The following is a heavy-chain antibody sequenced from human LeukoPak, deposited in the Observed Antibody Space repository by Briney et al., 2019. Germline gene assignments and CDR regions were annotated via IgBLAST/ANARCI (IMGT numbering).Heavy chain of an antibody. CDR3: ARMYSSGYYGDYFDY. V-gene: IGHV3-11*04. CDR1: GFIFGNYY. Sequence: GGSLRLSCTASGFIFGNYYMAWVRQPPGRGLEWISYISADAATVKYADSVEGRFTVSRDNTQNSIYLEMSSLRVDDTAVYYCARMYSSGYYGDYFDYWGQGNPVSVSS. CDR2: ISADAATV. D-gene: IGHD5-12*01. J-gene: IGHJ4*02.